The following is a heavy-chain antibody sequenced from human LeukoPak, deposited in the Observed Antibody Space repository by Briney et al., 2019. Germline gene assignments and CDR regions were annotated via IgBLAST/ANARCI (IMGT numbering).Heavy chain of an antibody. D-gene: IGHD5-24*01. V-gene: IGHV1-69*06. J-gene: IGHJ6*03. CDR2: IIPIFGTA. CDR1: GGTFSSYA. CDR3: ARNTYGYKFSMDV. Sequence: ASVKVSCKASGGTFSSYAISWVRQAPGQGLEWMGGIIPIFGTANYAQKFQGGVTITADKSTSTAYMELRSLRSDDTAVYYCARNTYGYKFSMDVWGKGTSVTVSS.